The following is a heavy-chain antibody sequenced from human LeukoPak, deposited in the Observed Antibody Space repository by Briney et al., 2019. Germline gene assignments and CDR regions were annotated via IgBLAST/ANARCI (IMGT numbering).Heavy chain of an antibody. D-gene: IGHD3-10*01. CDR2: INSDGSST. CDR1: GFTFSSYW. CDR3: ARSFRSSGSENFDY. J-gene: IGHJ4*02. V-gene: IGHV3-74*01. Sequence: PGGSLRLSCAASGFTFSSYWMHWVRQAPGKGLVWVSRINSDGSSTSYADSVKGRFTIPRDNAKNTLYLQMNSLRAEDTAVYYCARSFRSSGSENFDYWGQGTLVTVSS.